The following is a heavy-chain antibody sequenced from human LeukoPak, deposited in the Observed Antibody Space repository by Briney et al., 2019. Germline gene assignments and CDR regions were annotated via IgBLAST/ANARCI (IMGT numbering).Heavy chain of an antibody. CDR3: ARGGISTSLDY. CDR1: GGSISNYY. Sequence: SETLSLTCTVSGGSISNYYWSWIRQPAGKGLEWIGRIYSSGSTNYNPSLKSRVTMSVDMSNNQFSLTLSSVTAVDTAVYYCARGGISTSLDYWGQGTLVTVSS. CDR2: IYSSGST. V-gene: IGHV4-4*07. J-gene: IGHJ4*02. D-gene: IGHD2-2*01.